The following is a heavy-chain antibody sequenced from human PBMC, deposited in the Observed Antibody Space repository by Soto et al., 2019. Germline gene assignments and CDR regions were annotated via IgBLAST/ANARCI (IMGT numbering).Heavy chain of an antibody. CDR2: VYPGDSDT. CDR1: GYTFTKFW. D-gene: IGHD1-26*01. J-gene: IGHJ4*02. V-gene: IGHV5-51*01. CDR3: ARQAGRELIDY. Sequence: GESLKISCKAAGYTFTKFWIGWVRQMPGKGREWMAIVYPGDSDTRYNPSLQGQVTVSADKSINTAYLQWNRLNASDTAIYYCARQAGRELIDYWGQGTLVTVSS.